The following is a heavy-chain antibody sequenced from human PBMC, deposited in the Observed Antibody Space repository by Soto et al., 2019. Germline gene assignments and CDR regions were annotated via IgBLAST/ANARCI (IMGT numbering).Heavy chain of an antibody. Sequence: GGSLRLSCAASGFTVTNSYMAWVRQAPGKGLEWVSVVYTSGRTYHADSVKGRFTVSRDNAKNSLYLQMNGLRAEDTAVYYCARGYYDFWSGYYISPYGMDVWGQGTTVTVSS. J-gene: IGHJ6*02. V-gene: IGHV3-53*01. D-gene: IGHD3-3*01. CDR3: ARGYYDFWSGYYISPYGMDV. CDR1: GFTVTNSY. CDR2: VYTSGRT.